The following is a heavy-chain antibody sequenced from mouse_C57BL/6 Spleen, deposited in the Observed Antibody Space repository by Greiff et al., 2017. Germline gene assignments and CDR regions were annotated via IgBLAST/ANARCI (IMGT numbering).Heavy chain of an antibody. CDR3: AREGGGTSDY. Sequence: VQLQQPGAELVKPGASVKLSCKASGYTFTSYWMQWVKQRPGQGLEWIGEIDPSDSYTNYNQKFKGKATLTVDTSSSTAYMQLSSLTSEDSAVYYCAREGGGTSDYWGQGTTLTVSS. CDR2: IDPSDSYT. J-gene: IGHJ2*01. V-gene: IGHV1-50*01. CDR1: GYTFTSYW. D-gene: IGHD4-1*01.